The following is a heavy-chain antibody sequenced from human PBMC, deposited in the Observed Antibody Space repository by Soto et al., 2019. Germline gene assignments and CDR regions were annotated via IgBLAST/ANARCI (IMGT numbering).Heavy chain of an antibody. J-gene: IGHJ1*01. CDR1: GFTVVYG. CDR3: ASWVIALGGTGYFRH. Sequence: QVQLVESGGGVVQPGRSLRLSCAASGFTVVYGLHWVRQAPGKGLEWVSFISYDGRIYYYADSVKGRFTLSRDNSKNTMFLQMDSLTAEDTAIYYCASWVIALGGTGYFRHWGQGTLVTVSS. V-gene: IGHV3-30*03. CDR2: ISYDGRIY. D-gene: IGHD6-19*01.